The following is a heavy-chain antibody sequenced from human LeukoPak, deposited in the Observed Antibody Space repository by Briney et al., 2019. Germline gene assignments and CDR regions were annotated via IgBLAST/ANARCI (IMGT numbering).Heavy chain of an antibody. D-gene: IGHD4-17*01. CDR1: GGSFSGDF. V-gene: IGHV4-34*01. Sequence: PSETLSLTCAVYGGSFSGDFWSWIRQSPRKGLEWIGEINHGGSTTYNPSLQSRVTMSVDTSTNQISLKMTSVTAADTAVYYCARQMRDGPFDYWGQGTLVTVSS. J-gene: IGHJ4*02. CDR3: ARQMRDGPFDY. CDR2: INHGGST.